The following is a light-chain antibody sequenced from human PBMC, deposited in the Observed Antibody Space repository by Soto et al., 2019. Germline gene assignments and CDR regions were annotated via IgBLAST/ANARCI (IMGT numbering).Light chain of an antibody. Sequence: IQFRQAPSVLSVSVGEPVTIPCRASQALSNYLAWYQQKPGKAPDLLIYSASTLQSGVPSRFSGSGSETEFSLTIRALQPEDFATYYCQQLSRYPLTFGGGTKVDIK. CDR3: QQLSRYPLT. J-gene: IGKJ4*01. CDR1: QALSNY. V-gene: IGKV1-9*01. CDR2: SAS.